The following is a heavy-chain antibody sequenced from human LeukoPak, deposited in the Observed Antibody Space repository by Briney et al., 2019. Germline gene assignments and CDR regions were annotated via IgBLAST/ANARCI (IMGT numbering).Heavy chain of an antibody. V-gene: IGHV3-23*01. Sequence: GGSLRLSCAASGFTFSSYAMSWVRQAPGKGLEWVSAISASGGSTYYADSVKGRFTISRDSPKNTLYLQMNSLRAEDTAVYYCAKDIRGYSGYDSGLWDWGQGTLVTVSS. D-gene: IGHD5-12*01. CDR1: GFTFSSYA. CDR2: ISASGGST. J-gene: IGHJ4*02. CDR3: AKDIRGYSGYDSGLWD.